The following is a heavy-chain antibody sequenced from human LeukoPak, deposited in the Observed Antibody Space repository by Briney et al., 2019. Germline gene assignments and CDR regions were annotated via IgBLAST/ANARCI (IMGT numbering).Heavy chain of an antibody. CDR2: MNPNSGNT. V-gene: IGHV1-8*01. D-gene: IGHD5-12*01. Sequence: GASVKVSCKASGYTFTSYDINWVRQATGQGLEWMGWMNPNSGNTGYAQKFQGRVTMTRNTSISTAYMELSSLRSEDTAVYYCARAGCRNEVATIRCRAFDIWGQGTMVTVSS. CDR1: GYTFTSYD. CDR3: ARAGCRNEVATIRCRAFDI. J-gene: IGHJ3*02.